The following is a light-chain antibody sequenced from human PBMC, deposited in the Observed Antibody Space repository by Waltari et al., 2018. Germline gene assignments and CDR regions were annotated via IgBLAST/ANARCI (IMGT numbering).Light chain of an antibody. Sequence: QSALTQPASVSGTPGQSLTISCTGTNSDVGNYNLVAWYQHHPGEAPKLMICEVIKRPSGVSNRFSGSKSGNTASLTISGLQAEDEADYYCCSYAGSGTYVFGTGTKVTVL. CDR2: EVI. V-gene: IGLV2-23*02. J-gene: IGLJ1*01. CDR1: NSDVGNYNL. CDR3: CSYAGSGTYV.